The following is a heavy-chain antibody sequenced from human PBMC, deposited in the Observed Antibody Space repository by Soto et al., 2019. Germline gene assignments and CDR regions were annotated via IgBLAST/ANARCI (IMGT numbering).Heavy chain of an antibody. CDR3: ARGNDYIMDV. D-gene: IGHD3-16*01. CDR1: GFTFSRYW. CDR2: IKQDGSEK. Sequence: GGSLRLSCAAAGFTFSRYWMSWVRQAPGKGLEWVANIKQDGSEKYYVDSVKARFTISRDNAKNSLYLRMNSLRAEDTAVYYCARGNDYIMDVWGKGTTVTVSS. V-gene: IGHV3-7*01. J-gene: IGHJ6*04.